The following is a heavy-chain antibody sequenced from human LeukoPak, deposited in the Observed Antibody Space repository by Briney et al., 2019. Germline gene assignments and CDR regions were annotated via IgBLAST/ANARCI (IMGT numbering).Heavy chain of an antibody. Sequence: ASVKVSCKASGGTFSSYAISWVRQAPGQGLEWMGGIIPIFGTANYAQKFQGRVTITADESTSTAYMELSSLRSEDTAVYYCAYAAAGNPWFDPWGQGTLVTVSS. CDR2: IIPIFGTA. D-gene: IGHD6-13*01. CDR1: GGTFSSYA. CDR3: AYAAAGNPWFDP. J-gene: IGHJ5*02. V-gene: IGHV1-69*01.